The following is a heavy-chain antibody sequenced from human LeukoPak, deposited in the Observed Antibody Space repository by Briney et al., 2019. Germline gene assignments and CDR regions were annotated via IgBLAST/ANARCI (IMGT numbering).Heavy chain of an antibody. V-gene: IGHV3-23*03. CDR3: AKDFGDLDSSGWYTNYYGMDV. J-gene: IGHJ6*02. CDR2: IYSGGST. D-gene: IGHD6-19*01. CDR1: GFTFSSYA. Sequence: GGSLRLSCAASGFTFSSYAMSWVRQAPGKGLEWVSVIYSGGSTYYADSVKGRFTISRDNSENTLYLQMNSLRAEDTAVYYCAKDFGDLDSSGWYTNYYGMDVWGQGTTVTVSS.